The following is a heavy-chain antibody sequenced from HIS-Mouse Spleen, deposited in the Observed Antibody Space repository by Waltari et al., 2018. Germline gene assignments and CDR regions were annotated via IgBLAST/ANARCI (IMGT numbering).Heavy chain of an antibody. CDR3: ATAHYCSSTSCYGGY. J-gene: IGHJ4*02. Sequence: QVQLVQSGAEVKKPGASAKVSCKVSGYPVTELAIHWVRQAPGKGLEWMGGFDPEDGETIYAQKFQGRVTMTEDTSTDTAYMELSSLRSEDTAVYYCATAHYCSSTSCYGGYWGQGTLVTVSS. CDR1: GYPVTELA. CDR2: FDPEDGET. V-gene: IGHV1-24*01. D-gene: IGHD2-2*01.